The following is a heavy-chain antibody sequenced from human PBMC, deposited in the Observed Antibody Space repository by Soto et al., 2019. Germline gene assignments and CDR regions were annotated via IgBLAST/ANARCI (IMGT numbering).Heavy chain of an antibody. CDR1: GFTFSSYA. D-gene: IGHD3-3*01. CDR3: VKRDSSPTLYYHFWSGYFEDY. CDR2: ISGSGGST. Sequence: EVQLLESGGGLVQPGGSLRLSCAASGFTFSSYAMSWVRQAPGKGLEWVSAISGSGGSTYYADSVKGRFTISRDNSKNELYLQMDVLRAEDTAVYYCVKRDSSPTLYYHFWSGYFEDYWGQGTLVTVSS. J-gene: IGHJ4*02. V-gene: IGHV3-23*01.